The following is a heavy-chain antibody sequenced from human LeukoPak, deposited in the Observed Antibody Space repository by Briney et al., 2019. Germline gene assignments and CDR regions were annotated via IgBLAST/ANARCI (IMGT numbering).Heavy chain of an antibody. CDR1: GFTFSSYA. V-gene: IGHV3-30*04. D-gene: IGHD2-2*03. Sequence: GGSLRLSCAASGFTFSSYAMHWVRQAPGKGLEWVAVISDDGSNKYYADSVKGRFTISRDNSKNTLYLQMNSLRPEDTAVYYCARVDDLDAFDVWGQGTMVTVSS. CDR2: ISDDGSNK. J-gene: IGHJ3*01. CDR3: ARVDDLDAFDV.